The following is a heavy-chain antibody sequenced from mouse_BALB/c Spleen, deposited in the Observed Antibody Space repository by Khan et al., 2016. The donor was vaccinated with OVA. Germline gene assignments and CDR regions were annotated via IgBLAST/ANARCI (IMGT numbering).Heavy chain of an antibody. D-gene: IGHD4-1*02. V-gene: IGHV9-3-1*01. Sequence: QIQLVQSGPELKKPGETVKISCKASGYTFTNYGMNWVKQAPGKGLKWMGWINTYTGEPTYANDFKGRFAFSLETSASTAYLQLNNLKNEDTATSFCARSNSYWYFDVWGAGTTVTVSS. CDR2: INTYTGEP. J-gene: IGHJ1*01. CDR3: ARSNSYWYFDV. CDR1: GYTFTNYG.